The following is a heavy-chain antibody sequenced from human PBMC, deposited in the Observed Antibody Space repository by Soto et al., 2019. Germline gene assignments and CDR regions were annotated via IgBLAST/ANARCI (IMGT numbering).Heavy chain of an antibody. Sequence: SETLSFICSVSGGSITNTDYYWNWIRQSPGKGLEWMGSIDYSGSTYYTPSLKSRVIISADTSKHLFFLKLRSVTAADTALYFCARDGPYCYGMDVWGQGTTVTVSS. CDR3: ARDGPYCYGMDV. V-gene: IGHV4-30-4*02. J-gene: IGHJ6*02. CDR1: GGSITNTDYY. CDR2: IDYSGST.